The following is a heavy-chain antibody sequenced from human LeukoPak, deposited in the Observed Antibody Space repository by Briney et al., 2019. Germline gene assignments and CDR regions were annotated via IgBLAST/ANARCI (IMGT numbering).Heavy chain of an antibody. J-gene: IGHJ1*01. CDR3: ARAPSEIGGYYPEYFRH. CDR1: GFTFSTYW. Sequence: GSLRLSCAASGFTFSTYWMHWVRQAPGKGLVWVSRIKSDGSTNYADSVKGRFTISRDNAKNTVSLQMNSLRPEDTGAYYCARAPSEIGGYYPEYFRHWGQGTLVTVSS. D-gene: IGHD3-22*01. CDR2: IKSDGST. V-gene: IGHV3-74*01.